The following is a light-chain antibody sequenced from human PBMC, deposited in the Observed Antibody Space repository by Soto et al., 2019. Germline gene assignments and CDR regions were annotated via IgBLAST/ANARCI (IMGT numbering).Light chain of an antibody. CDR2: STS. CDR1: TGAVTSGYY. V-gene: IGLV7-43*01. CDR3: LLFYGGAVI. J-gene: IGLJ2*01. Sequence: QAVVTQAPSLTVSPGGTVTLTCASSTGAVTSGYYQNWFQQKPGQAPRALIYSTSNTHSWTPARFSGSLLGCKAALTLSGVQPEDEAEYYCLLFYGGAVIFGGGTKLTVL.